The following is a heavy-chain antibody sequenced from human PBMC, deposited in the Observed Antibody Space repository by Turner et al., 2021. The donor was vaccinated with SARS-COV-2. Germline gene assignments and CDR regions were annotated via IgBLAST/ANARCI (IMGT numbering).Heavy chain of an antibody. D-gene: IGHD4-4*01. CDR3: AKQQGLYSNPMYYFDY. CDR1: GFTFSSYG. J-gene: IGHJ4*02. CDR2: TSYDGSNK. Sequence: QVQLVASGGGVVQPGRSLILPCAASGFTFSSYGMHWVRQAPGKGLEWVAVTSYDGSNKYYADSVKGRFTISRDNSKNTLYLQMNSLRAEDTAVYYCAKQQGLYSNPMYYFDYWGQGTLVTVSS. V-gene: IGHV3-30*18.